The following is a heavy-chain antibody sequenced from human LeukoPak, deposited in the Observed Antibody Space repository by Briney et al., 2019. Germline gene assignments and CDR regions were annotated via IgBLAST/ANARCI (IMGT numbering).Heavy chain of an antibody. CDR1: GFTFSSYE. CDR3: ARGYYYDSSGYYYLPDI. Sequence: GGSLRLSCAASGFTFSSYEMNWVRQAPGKGLEWVSYISSSGSTIYYAASVKRRFTISRDNAKTTLYLQMNSLRAEDTAVYYCARGYYYDSSGYYYLPDIWGQGTMVTVSS. V-gene: IGHV3-48*03. D-gene: IGHD3-22*01. CDR2: ISSSGSTI. J-gene: IGHJ3*02.